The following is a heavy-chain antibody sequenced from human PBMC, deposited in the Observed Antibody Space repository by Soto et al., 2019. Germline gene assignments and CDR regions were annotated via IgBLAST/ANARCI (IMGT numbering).Heavy chain of an antibody. J-gene: IGHJ4*02. CDR1: GYSISSGYY. V-gene: IGHV4-38-2*01. Sequence: PSETLSLTCAVSGYSISSGYYWGWIRQPPGKGLEWIGSIYHSGSTYYNPSLKSRVTISVDTSKNQFSLKLSSVTAADTAVYYRARGGKRFLEWLLPRYFDYWGQGTLVTGSS. D-gene: IGHD3-3*01. CDR3: ARGGKRFLEWLLPRYFDY. CDR2: IYHSGST.